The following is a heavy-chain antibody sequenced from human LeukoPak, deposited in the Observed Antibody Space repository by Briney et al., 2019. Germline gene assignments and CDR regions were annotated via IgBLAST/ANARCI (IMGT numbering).Heavy chain of an antibody. Sequence: PGGSLRLSCAASGFTVSSNYMSWVRQAPGKGLEWVSVIYSGGSTYYADSVKGRFTISRDNSKNTLYLQMNSLRAEDTAVYYCARGGNDFWSGYWAMGYYYYGMDVWGQGTTVTVSS. V-gene: IGHV3-53*01. CDR1: GFTVSSNY. CDR3: ARGGNDFWSGYWAMGYYYYGMDV. D-gene: IGHD3-3*01. CDR2: IYSGGST. J-gene: IGHJ6*02.